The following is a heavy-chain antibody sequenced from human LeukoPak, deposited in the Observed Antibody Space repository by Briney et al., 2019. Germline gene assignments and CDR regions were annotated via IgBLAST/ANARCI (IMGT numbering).Heavy chain of an antibody. CDR2: ISSNGGST. D-gene: IGHD3-10*01. Sequence: GGSLRLSCSASGFTFSSYAMHWVRQAPGKGLEYVSAISSNGGSTYYADSVKGRFTISRDNSKNTLYLQMNSLRAEDTAVYYCARSLIDYGSGSYYVDYWGQGTLVTVSS. CDR1: GFTFSSYA. V-gene: IGHV3-64D*06. J-gene: IGHJ4*02. CDR3: ARSLIDYGSGSYYVDY.